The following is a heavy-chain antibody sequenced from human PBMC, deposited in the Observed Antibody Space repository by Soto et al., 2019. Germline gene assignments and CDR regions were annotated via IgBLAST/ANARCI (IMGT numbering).Heavy chain of an antibody. CDR3: ARGSVTMVRGVIPSVYYYYYYYMDV. V-gene: IGHV4-34*01. Sequence: SETLSLTCAVYGGSFSGYYWSWIRQPPGKGLEWIGEINHSGSTNYNPSLKSRVTISVDTSKNQFSLKLSSVTAADTAVYYCARGSVTMVRGVIPSVYYYYYYYMDVWGKGTTVTVSS. D-gene: IGHD3-10*01. CDR1: GGSFSGYY. J-gene: IGHJ6*03. CDR2: INHSGST.